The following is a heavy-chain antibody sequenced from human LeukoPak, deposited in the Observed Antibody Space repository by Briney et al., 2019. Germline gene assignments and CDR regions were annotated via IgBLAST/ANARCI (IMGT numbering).Heavy chain of an antibody. J-gene: IGHJ4*02. CDR1: GFTFSSYA. D-gene: IGHD3-10*01. Sequence: PGGSLRLSCAASGFTFSSYAMHWVRQAPGKGLEWVAVISYDGSNKYYADSVKGRFTISRDNSKNTLYLQMNSLRAEDTAVYYCAREGYCGSGSYYSENYFDYWGQGTLGTVSS. CDR3: AREGYCGSGSYYSENYFDY. V-gene: IGHV3-30*04. CDR2: ISYDGSNK.